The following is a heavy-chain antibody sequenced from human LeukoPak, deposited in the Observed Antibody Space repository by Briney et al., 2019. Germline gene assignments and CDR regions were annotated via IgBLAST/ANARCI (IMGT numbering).Heavy chain of an antibody. Sequence: PSETLSLTCAVYGGSFSGYYWSWIRQPPGKGLEWIGEINHSGSTNYNPSLKSRVTILVDTSKNQFSLKLSSVTAADTAVYYCARSITIFGVVQSIRRWFDPWGQGTLVPVSS. V-gene: IGHV4-34*01. CDR1: GGSFSGYY. CDR3: ARSITIFGVVQSIRRWFDP. CDR2: INHSGST. D-gene: IGHD3-3*01. J-gene: IGHJ5*02.